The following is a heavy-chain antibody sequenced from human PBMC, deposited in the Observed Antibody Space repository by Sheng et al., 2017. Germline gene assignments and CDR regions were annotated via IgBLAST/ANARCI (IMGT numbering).Heavy chain of an antibody. D-gene: IGHD3-10*01. CDR1: GFTFSSYG. CDR3: AKDRTYYYGSGSYLWGFFDY. V-gene: IGHV3-30*02. J-gene: IGHJ4*02. CDR2: IRYDGSNK. Sequence: QVQLVESGGGVVQPGGSLRLSCAASGFTFSSYGMHWVRQAPGKGLEWVAFIRYDGSNKYYADSVKGRFTISRDNSKNTLYLQMNSLRAEDTAVYYCAKDRTYYYGSGSYLWGFFDYWGQGTLVTVSS.